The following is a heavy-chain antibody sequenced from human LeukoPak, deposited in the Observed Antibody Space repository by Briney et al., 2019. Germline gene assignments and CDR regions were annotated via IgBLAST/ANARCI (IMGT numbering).Heavy chain of an antibody. J-gene: IGHJ4*02. Sequence: GGSLRLSCAASGFTFTNAWMNWVRQVPGKGLEWVANIKEGGSEIYYLDSVKGRFTISRDNAKNSLYLKINSLRAEDTALYYCARDDSTGYHYFDFWGQGTLVTVSS. CDR1: GFTFTNAW. CDR3: ARDDSTGYHYFDF. V-gene: IGHV3-7*03. CDR2: IKEGGSEI. D-gene: IGHD3-22*01.